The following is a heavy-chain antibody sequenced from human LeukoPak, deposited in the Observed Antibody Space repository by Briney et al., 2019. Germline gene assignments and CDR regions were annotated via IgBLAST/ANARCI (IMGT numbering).Heavy chain of an antibody. CDR1: GFTFRTYA. V-gene: IGHV3-23*01. Sequence: GGSLRLSCAASGFTFRTYAMSWVRQAPGKGLEWVSSIRSSGETTYYADSVKGRFTISRDNSKNTLYLQMNSLRTEDTAVYFCAKEIYYDSSAFFDYWGQGTLVTVSS. J-gene: IGHJ4*02. D-gene: IGHD3-22*01. CDR3: AKEIYYDSSAFFDY. CDR2: IRSSGETT.